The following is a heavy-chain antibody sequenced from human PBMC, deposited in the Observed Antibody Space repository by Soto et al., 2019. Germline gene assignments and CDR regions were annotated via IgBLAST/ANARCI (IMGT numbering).Heavy chain of an antibody. CDR1: GGPFSSHS. J-gene: IGHJ4*02. D-gene: IGHD4-17*01. Sequence: VKLLQSGAEVQQPGSSVKVSCEASGGPFSSHSGNWVRQAPGQGLEWMGGIVPLFGSAYYAQNFQGRVPITAAQSTSTVYMDLTSLRSDDTAVYYSAREVGYGDFSAARRDWGQGTLVTVSS. V-gene: IGHV1-69*01. CDR3: AREVGYGDFSAARRD. CDR2: IVPLFGSA.